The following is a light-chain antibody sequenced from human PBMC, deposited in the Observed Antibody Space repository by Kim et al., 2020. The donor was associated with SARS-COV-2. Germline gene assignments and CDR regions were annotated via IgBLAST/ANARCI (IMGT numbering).Light chain of an antibody. V-gene: IGLV1-40*01. CDR3: QSYDSSLSGVV. CDR1: SSNIGAGYA. J-gene: IGLJ2*01. Sequence: RVTISCTGSSSNIGAGYAVHWYQQLPGTAPKLLIYGNSNRPSGVPDRFSGSKSSTSASLAITGLQAEDEADYYCQSYDSSLSGVVFGGGTQLTVL. CDR2: GNS.